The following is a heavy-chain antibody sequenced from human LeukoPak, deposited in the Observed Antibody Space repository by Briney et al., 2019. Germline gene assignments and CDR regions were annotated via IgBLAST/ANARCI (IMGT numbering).Heavy chain of an antibody. V-gene: IGHV3-21*01. Sequence: GGSLRLSCAASGFTFSSYTMHWIRQAPGKGLEWVSSISGSNSYIFYADSVKGRFTVSRDNAKDSLYLQMNSLRAEDTAVYYCARALTTLTYEGYWGQGTLVTVSS. CDR2: ISGSNSYI. CDR1: GFTFSSYT. D-gene: IGHD1-1*01. CDR3: ARALTTLTYEGY. J-gene: IGHJ4*02.